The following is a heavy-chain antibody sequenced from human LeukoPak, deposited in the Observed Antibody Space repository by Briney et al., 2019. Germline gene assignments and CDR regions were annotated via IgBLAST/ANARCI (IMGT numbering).Heavy chain of an antibody. D-gene: IGHD5-12*01. V-gene: IGHV3-23*01. CDR1: GFTFSSYA. Sequence: PGGSLRLSCAASGFTFSSYAMSWVRQAPGKGLEWVSAISGSGGSTYYADSVKGRFTISRDNSKNTLYLQMNSLRAEDTAVYYCAKDRDPRINGLYGMDVWGQGTTVTVSS. CDR3: AKDRDPRINGLYGMDV. CDR2: ISGSGGST. J-gene: IGHJ6*02.